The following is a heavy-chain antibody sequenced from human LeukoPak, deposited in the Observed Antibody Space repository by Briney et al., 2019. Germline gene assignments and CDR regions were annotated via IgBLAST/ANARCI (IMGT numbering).Heavy chain of an antibody. CDR1: GFTFSGYP. CDR2: ISYDGSNK. D-gene: IGHD3-10*01. J-gene: IGHJ4*02. V-gene: IGHV3-30-3*01. Sequence: GKSLRLSCAASGFTFSGYPIHWVRQAPGKGLEWVAVISYDGSNKYYADSVKGRFTISRDNSKNTLYLQMNSLRAEDTAVYYCARQTSGVPLGVYYWGQGTLVTVSS. CDR3: ARQTSGVPLGVYY.